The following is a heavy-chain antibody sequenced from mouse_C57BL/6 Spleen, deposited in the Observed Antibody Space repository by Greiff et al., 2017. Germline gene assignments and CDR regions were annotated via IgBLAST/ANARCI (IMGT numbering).Heavy chain of an antibody. Sequence: EVQLQQPGTVLARPGASVKMSCKTSGYTFTSYWMHWVKQRPGQGLEWIGAIYPGNSDTSYNGKFKGKATLTADKSSSTAYRQLSSLTSEDSAVYFCARYTVAPYWYFDVWGTGTTVTVSS. J-gene: IGHJ1*03. CDR3: ARYTVAPYWYFDV. V-gene: IGHV1-5*01. D-gene: IGHD1-1*01. CDR1: GYTFTSYW. CDR2: IYPGNSDT.